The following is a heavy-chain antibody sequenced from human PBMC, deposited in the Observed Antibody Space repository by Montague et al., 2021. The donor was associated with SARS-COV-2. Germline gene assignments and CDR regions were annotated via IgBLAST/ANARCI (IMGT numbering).Heavy chain of an antibody. CDR3: ARALEYGNASGYVDY. V-gene: IGHV4-31*03. CDR2: IHDTGRT. Sequence: TLSLTCTVSGGSISRGGYYYTWIRHYPGKGLKWSGNIHDTGRTNYKSSLRSRITMSVDTSKNQFSLKLTSVTAADTAVYYCARALEYGNASGYVDYWGQGTLVTVSS. D-gene: IGHD1-1*01. J-gene: IGHJ4*02. CDR1: GGSISRGGYY.